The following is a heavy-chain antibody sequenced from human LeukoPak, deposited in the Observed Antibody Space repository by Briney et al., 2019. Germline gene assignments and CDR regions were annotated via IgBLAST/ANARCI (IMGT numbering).Heavy chain of an antibody. V-gene: IGHV4-59*01. CDR1: GGSISSYY. CDR2: IYYSGST. J-gene: IGHJ4*02. CDR3: AREGAYYFDY. Sequence: PSETLSLTXTVSGGSISSYYWSWIRQPPGKGLEWIGYIYYSGSTNYNPSLKSRVTISVDTSKNQFSLKLSSVTAADTAVYYCAREGAYYFDYWGPGTLVTVSS.